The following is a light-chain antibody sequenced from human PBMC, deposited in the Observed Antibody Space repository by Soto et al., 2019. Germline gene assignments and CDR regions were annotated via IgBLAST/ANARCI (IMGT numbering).Light chain of an antibody. J-gene: IGLJ3*02. V-gene: IGLV1-47*01. CDR1: SSNIGSNY. Sequence: QSVLTQPPSASGTPGQRVTISCSGSSSNIGSNYVYWYQQLPGTAPKLLIYRNNQRPSGVPDRFSGSKSGTSASLAISGLRSEDEVDYYCAAWDDSQSAWVFGGGTNLTVL. CDR2: RNN. CDR3: AAWDDSQSAWV.